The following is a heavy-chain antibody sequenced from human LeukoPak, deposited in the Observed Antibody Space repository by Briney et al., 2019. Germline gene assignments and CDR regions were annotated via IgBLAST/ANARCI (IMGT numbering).Heavy chain of an antibody. V-gene: IGHV3-9*01. Sequence: GRSLRLSCVGSGFAFRIYAMYWVRRPPGKGLEWVSAINWNSDTKAYADSVKGRFTISRDRARNSLYLQMDSLRPEDTALYYCAKDTGGNGAYFYAMDVWGRGTSVTVSS. CDR3: AKDTGGNGAYFYAMDV. CDR2: INWNSDTK. D-gene: IGHD4-23*01. CDR1: GFAFRIYA. J-gene: IGHJ6*02.